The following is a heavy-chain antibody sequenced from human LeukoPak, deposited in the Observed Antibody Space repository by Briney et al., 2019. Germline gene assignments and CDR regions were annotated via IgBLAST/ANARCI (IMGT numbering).Heavy chain of an antibody. J-gene: IGHJ6*02. CDR2: IYYSGRT. Sequence: SETLSLTCTVSGGSISSYYWSWIRQPPGKGLEWIGYIYYSGRTNYNPSLKSRVTISVDTSKNQFSLKLSSVTAADTAVYYCARSRGSSFLRWYYYYGMDVWGQGTTVTVSS. CDR1: GGSISSYY. CDR3: ARSRGSSFLRWYYYYGMDV. V-gene: IGHV4-59*01. D-gene: IGHD4-23*01.